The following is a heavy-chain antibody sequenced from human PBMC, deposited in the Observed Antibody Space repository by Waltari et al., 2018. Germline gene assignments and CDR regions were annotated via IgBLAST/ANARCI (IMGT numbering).Heavy chain of an antibody. CDR2: IRSSGSPI. CDR1: GFALRSYE. V-gene: IGHV3-48*03. Sequence: DVQLVESGGDLVQPGGSLRLSCSASGFALRSYEMNWVRQATGKGLEWIEYIRSSGSPIHYSDSVKCRFTISRDSANNSLYLQMNSLKTEDTAVYFCSREGYNLDVWGQGAQVTVS. CDR3: SREGYNLDV. J-gene: IGHJ4*02. D-gene: IGHD1-1*01.